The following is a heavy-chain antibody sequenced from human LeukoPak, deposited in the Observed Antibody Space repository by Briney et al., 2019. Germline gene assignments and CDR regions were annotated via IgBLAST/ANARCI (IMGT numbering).Heavy chain of an antibody. Sequence: SETLSLTCTASGGSISSYYWSWIRQPPGKGLEWIGYTHYTGSTNYNPSLKSRVTISVDTSKNQFSLKVSSVTAADTAVYFCARGNRAGYYFDYWGQGTLVTVSS. CDR1: GGSISSYY. J-gene: IGHJ4*02. V-gene: IGHV4-59*01. CDR2: THYTGST. D-gene: IGHD5-24*01. CDR3: ARGNRAGYYFDY.